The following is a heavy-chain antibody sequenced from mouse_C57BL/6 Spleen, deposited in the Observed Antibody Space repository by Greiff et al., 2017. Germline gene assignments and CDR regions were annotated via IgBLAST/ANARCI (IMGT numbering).Heavy chain of an antibody. CDR1: GYTFTEYT. CDR3: ARHEFYVHDLYAMDY. Sequence: QVQLQQSGAELVKPGASVKLSCKASGYTFTEYTIHWVKQRSGQGLEWTGWFYPGSGSIKDNEKFKDKATLTADKSSSTVYMELSKLTSEDSAVYFCARHEFYVHDLYAMDYWGQGTSVTVSS. V-gene: IGHV1-62-2*01. CDR2: FYPGSGSI. J-gene: IGHJ4*01. D-gene: IGHD2-2*01.